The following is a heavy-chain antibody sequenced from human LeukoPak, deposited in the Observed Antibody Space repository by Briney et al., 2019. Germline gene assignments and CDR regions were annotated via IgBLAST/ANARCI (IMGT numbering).Heavy chain of an antibody. J-gene: IGHJ4*02. CDR1: GFTFSSYA. Sequence: PGGSLRLSCAASGFTFSSYAMSWVRQAPGKGLEWVSGMCGSCGRTHYADSEKGRFTISRDNSKNTLSVQMNSLRAEDTAVYYCAKDPGYYDSSGYNRGHFDYWGQGTLVTVSS. CDR2: MCGSCGRT. CDR3: AKDPGYYDSSGYNRGHFDY. D-gene: IGHD3-22*01. V-gene: IGHV3-23*01.